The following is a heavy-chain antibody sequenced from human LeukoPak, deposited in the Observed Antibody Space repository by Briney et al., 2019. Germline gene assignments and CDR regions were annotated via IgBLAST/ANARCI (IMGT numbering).Heavy chain of an antibody. CDR2: INPNSGGT. D-gene: IGHD3-22*01. V-gene: IGHV1-2*02. CDR1: GYTFTGYY. Sequence: GASVNVSCKASGYTFTGYYMHWVRQAPGQGLEWMGWINPNSGGTNYAQKLQDRVIMTRDTSISTAYMELSRLRSDDTAVYYCARVLLTYYFDSSGYYDYWGQGTLVTVSS. J-gene: IGHJ4*02. CDR3: ARVLLTYYFDSSGYYDY.